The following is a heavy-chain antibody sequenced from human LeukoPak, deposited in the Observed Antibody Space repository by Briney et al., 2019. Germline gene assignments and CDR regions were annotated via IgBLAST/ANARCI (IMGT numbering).Heavy chain of an antibody. CDR1: GFTFSIYG. Sequence: PGGSLRLSCAASGFTFSIYGMAWVRQAPGKGLEWVSGISGSGDSTYYAASVKGRFTISRDNSKNTLYLQMNSLRADDTAVYYCAKDRGIWGRGTMVTVSS. J-gene: IGHJ3*02. CDR2: ISGSGDST. V-gene: IGHV3-23*01. CDR3: AKDRGI.